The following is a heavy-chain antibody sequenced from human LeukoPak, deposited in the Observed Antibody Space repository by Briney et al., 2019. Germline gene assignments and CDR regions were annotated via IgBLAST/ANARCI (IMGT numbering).Heavy chain of an antibody. V-gene: IGHV5-51*01. CDR3: ASRFGSDFDY. Sequence: GGSLKISCKASGYTFTNYWIAWVRRMPGKGLEWMRIIYPGDSDTRYTPSFQAQVTISADKSISTAYLQWSSLKASDTAMYYCASRFGSDFDYWGQGTLVTVSS. J-gene: IGHJ4*02. D-gene: IGHD3-16*01. CDR1: GYTFTNYW. CDR2: IYPGDSDT.